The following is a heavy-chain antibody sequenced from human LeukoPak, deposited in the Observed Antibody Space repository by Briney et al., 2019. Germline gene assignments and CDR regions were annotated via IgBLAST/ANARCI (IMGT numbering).Heavy chain of an antibody. V-gene: IGHV4-59*08. CDR1: GGSISSYY. CDR2: IYYSGST. Sequence: SETPSLTCTVSGGSISSYYWSWIRQPPGKGLEWIGYIYYSGSTNYNPSLKSRVTISVDTPKNQSSLKLSSVTAADTAVYYCARHEDWGVIDYWGQGTLVTVSS. J-gene: IGHJ4*02. D-gene: IGHD3-16*02. CDR3: ARHEDWGVIDY.